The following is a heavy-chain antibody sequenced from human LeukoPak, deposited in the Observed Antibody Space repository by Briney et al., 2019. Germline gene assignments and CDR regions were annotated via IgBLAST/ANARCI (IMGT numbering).Heavy chain of an antibody. J-gene: IGHJ3*02. CDR2: IYYRGST. CDR1: GGSISSGGYY. Sequence: SQTLSLTCTVSGGSISSGGYYWSWIRQHPGKGLEWIGYIYYRGSTYYNPSLKSRVTISVDTSKNQFSLKLSSVTAADTAVYYCIGAGGGIYAFDIWGQGTMVTVSS. D-gene: IGHD4-23*01. V-gene: IGHV4-31*03. CDR3: IGAGGGIYAFDI.